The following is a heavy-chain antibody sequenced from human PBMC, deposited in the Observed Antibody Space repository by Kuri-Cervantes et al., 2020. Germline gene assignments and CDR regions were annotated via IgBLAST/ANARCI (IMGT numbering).Heavy chain of an antibody. CDR1: GFPFSNAW. D-gene: IGHD3-9*01. J-gene: IGHJ4*02. V-gene: IGHV4-34*01. Sequence: SWAAFGFPFSNAWMCWVRPAPGKGLEWIGEINHSGSTNYNPSLKSRVTISVDTSKNQFSLKLSSVTAADTAVYYCARDSGRNYDILTGYYSLSWDLDYWGQGTLVTVSS. CDR2: INHSGST. CDR3: ARDSGRNYDILTGYYSLSWDLDY.